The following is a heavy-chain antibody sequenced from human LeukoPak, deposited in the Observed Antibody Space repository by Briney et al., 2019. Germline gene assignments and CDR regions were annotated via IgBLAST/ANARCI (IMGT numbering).Heavy chain of an antibody. CDR3: ARGLVEMATRYFDL. CDR2: IYYRGST. Sequence: SETLSLTCTVSGGSISSNSYYWGWIRQPPGKGLEWIANIYYRGSTSYNPSVKSRVTISVDTSKNQFSLKLSSVTAADTAVYYCARGLVEMATRYFDLWGRGTLVTVSS. V-gene: IGHV4-39*07. J-gene: IGHJ2*01. CDR1: GGSISSNSYY. D-gene: IGHD5-24*01.